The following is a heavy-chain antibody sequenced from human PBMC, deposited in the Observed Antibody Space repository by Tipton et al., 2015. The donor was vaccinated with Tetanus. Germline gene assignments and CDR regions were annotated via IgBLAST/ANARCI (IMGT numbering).Heavy chain of an antibody. V-gene: IGHV3-53*01. CDR3: VRDGGSSGWLAY. Sequence: SLRLSCGGAGFTFSSHAVHWVRQAPGKGLEWVSVMYSGGDTYYVDSVKGRFSISRDNAKNTLYLQMNSLRVEDTAVYYCVRDGGSSGWLAYWGQGTLVTVSS. CDR2: MYSGGDT. J-gene: IGHJ4*02. D-gene: IGHD6-19*01. CDR1: GFTFSSHA.